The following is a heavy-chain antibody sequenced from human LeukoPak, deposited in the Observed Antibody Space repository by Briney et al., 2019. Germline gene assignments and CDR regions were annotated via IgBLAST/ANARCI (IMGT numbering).Heavy chain of an antibody. J-gene: IGHJ4*02. CDR1: GGSISSYY. CDR3: ARGEGYSSGWYLYYFDY. Sequence: SETLSLTCTVSGGSISSYYWSWIRQPPGKGLECIGYIYYSGSPNYNPSLKSRVTISVDTSKNQFSLKLSSVSAADTAVYYCARGEGYSSGWYLYYFDYWGQGTLVTVSS. CDR2: IYYSGSP. D-gene: IGHD6-19*01. V-gene: IGHV4-59*01.